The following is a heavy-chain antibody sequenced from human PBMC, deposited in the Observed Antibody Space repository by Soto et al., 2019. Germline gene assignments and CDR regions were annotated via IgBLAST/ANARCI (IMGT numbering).Heavy chain of an antibody. J-gene: IGHJ4*02. D-gene: IGHD5-18*01. V-gene: IGHV3-53*01. Sequence: GGSLRLSCAASGFTVSSTYMSWVRQAPGKGLEWVSVIYSGGSTYYADSVKGRFTISRDNSKNTLYLQMNSLRAEDTAVYYCARAPSIQLWFGYWGQGTLVTVSS. CDR1: GFTVSSTY. CDR2: IYSGGST. CDR3: ARAPSIQLWFGY.